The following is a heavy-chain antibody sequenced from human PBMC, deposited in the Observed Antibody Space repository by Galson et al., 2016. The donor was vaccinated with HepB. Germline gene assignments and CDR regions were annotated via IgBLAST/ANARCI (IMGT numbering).Heavy chain of an antibody. J-gene: IGHJ4*02. CDR2: IYPIDSDT. D-gene: IGHD6-13*01. CDR3: AREFKIAAPGVLDY. V-gene: IGHV5-51*03. Sequence: QSGAEVKKPGESPKISCKASGYSFTSFWIGWVRQMPGKGLEWLGIIYPIDSDTKYSPSFEGQVTISVDKSISTAYLQWSSLKASDSAMYYCAREFKIAAPGVLDYWGQGTLVTVSS. CDR1: GYSFTSFW.